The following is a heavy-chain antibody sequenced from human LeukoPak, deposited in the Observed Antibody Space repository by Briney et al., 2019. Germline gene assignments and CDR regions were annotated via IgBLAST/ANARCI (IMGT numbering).Heavy chain of an antibody. CDR3: ARDKVVAAAGTPYYYGMDV. J-gene: IGHJ6*02. Sequence: GASVKVSCKASGGTFSSYAISWVRQAPGQGLEWMGGIIPIFGTANYAQKFQGRVTITADESTSTAYMELSSLRSEDTAVYYCARDKVVAAAGTPYYYGMDVWGQGTTVTVSS. V-gene: IGHV1-69*13. D-gene: IGHD6-13*01. CDR1: GGTFSSYA. CDR2: IIPIFGTA.